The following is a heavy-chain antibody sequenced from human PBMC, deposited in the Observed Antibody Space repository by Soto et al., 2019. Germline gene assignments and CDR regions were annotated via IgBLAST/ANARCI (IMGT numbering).Heavy chain of an antibody. V-gene: IGHV3-23*01. Sequence: EVQLLESGGDLVQPGGSLRLSCAASGLIFSDYAMSWVRQAPGKGLECVACISGSGDKTFYADSVKGRFTISRDNSKNTVSLPINRLRVDDTAVYFCAKDRFGIVGPVDYWGPGTLVTVSS. D-gene: IGHD1-26*01. CDR1: GLIFSDYA. CDR3: AKDRFGIVGPVDY. J-gene: IGHJ4*02. CDR2: ISGSGDKT.